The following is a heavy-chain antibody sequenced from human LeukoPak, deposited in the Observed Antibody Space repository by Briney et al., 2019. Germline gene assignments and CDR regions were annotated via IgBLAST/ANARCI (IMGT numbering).Heavy chain of an antibody. J-gene: IGHJ3*01. CDR2: IKLDGSEK. V-gene: IGHV3-7*01. D-gene: IGHD2-15*01. CDR3: ARGGPEASCDAFDF. Sequence: PGGSLRLSCVTSGFTFSRYWMSWVRQAPGKGLEWVANIKLDGSEKYYVDSVKGRFTISRDNAKNSLYLQMSSLRAEDTAVYYCARGGPEASCDAFDFWGQGTMVTVS. CDR1: GFTFSRYW.